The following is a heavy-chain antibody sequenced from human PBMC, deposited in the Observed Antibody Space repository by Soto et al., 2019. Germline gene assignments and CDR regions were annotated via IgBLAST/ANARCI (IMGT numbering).Heavy chain of an antibody. Sequence: EVQLVESGGGLVQPGGSLRLSCAASGFTFSSYWMHWVRQTPGKGLEWVSRINTDGSTTNYADSVKGRFTISRDNAKNTLYLQMNGLRVEETAVFYCARGNLPIVVVPAATDYWGQGTQVTVSS. CDR1: GFTFSSYW. J-gene: IGHJ4*02. D-gene: IGHD2-2*01. CDR3: ARGNLPIVVVPAATDY. CDR2: INTDGSTT. V-gene: IGHV3-74*01.